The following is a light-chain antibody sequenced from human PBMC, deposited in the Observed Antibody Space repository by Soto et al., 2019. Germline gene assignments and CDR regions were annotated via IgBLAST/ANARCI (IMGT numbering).Light chain of an antibody. Sequence: DLQMTQSPSSLSASVGDRVTITCRASESISRHLNWYQQKPWNAPKLLIYAASSLQNGVPSRFSGSGSGTDFTLTISNLQPGDFATYYCQESYSTLSITFGQGTRLETK. CDR2: AAS. CDR3: QESYSTLSIT. V-gene: IGKV1-39*01. CDR1: ESISRH. J-gene: IGKJ5*01.